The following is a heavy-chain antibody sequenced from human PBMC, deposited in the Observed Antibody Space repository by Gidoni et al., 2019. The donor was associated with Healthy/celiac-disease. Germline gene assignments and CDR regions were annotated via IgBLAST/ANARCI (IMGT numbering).Heavy chain of an antibody. Sequence: EVQLVESGGGLVKPGGSLRLSCAASGFTFSNAWMSWVRQAPGKGLEWVGRIKSKTDGGTTDYAAPVKGRFTISRDDSKNTLYLQMNSLKTEDTAVYYCTTGWYSGSYYRAFDIWGQGTMVTVSS. CDR2: IKSKTDGGTT. V-gene: IGHV3-15*01. J-gene: IGHJ3*02. CDR3: TTGWYSGSYYRAFDI. D-gene: IGHD1-26*01. CDR1: GFTFSNAW.